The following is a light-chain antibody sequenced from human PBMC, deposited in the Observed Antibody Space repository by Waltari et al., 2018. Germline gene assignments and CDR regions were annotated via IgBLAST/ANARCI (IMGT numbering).Light chain of an antibody. CDR1: TGAVTSDYY. V-gene: IGLV7-43*01. CDR3: LLYYGGPWV. Sequence: QTVVTQEPSLTVSPGGTVTLTCSSRTGAVTSDYYPNWFQQKPGQAPRALLHSPSVRYSWTPTRFSGSLLGDKAALTLSGVQPEDEADYYCLLYYGGPWVFGGGTKVTVL. J-gene: IGLJ3*02. CDR2: SPS.